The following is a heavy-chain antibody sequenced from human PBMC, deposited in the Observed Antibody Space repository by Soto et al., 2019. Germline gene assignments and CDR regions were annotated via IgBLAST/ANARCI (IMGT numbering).Heavy chain of an antibody. CDR3: ARASFFRSSSWGYYFDY. V-gene: IGHV3-33*01. Sequence: GGSLRLSCAASGFTFSSYGMHWVRQAPGKGLEWVAVIWYDGSNKYYADSVKGRFTISRDNSKNTLYLQMNSLRAEDTAVDYCARASFFRSSSWGYYFDYWGQGTLVTVSS. D-gene: IGHD6-13*01. CDR2: IWYDGSNK. CDR1: GFTFSSYG. J-gene: IGHJ4*02.